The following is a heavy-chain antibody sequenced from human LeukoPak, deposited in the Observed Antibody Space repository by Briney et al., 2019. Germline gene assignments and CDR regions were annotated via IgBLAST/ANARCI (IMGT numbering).Heavy chain of an antibody. CDR2: ISSSGATR. CDR1: GFTFSIYE. Sequence: GGSLRLSCAASGFTFSIYEMNWVRQAPGKGLEWVSYISSSGATRYYADSVKGRFTMSRDNAKNSLYLLLNSLRAEDTAVYYCAREVVVAATRYMDVWGKGTTVTISS. CDR3: AREVVVAATRYMDV. D-gene: IGHD2-15*01. V-gene: IGHV3-48*03. J-gene: IGHJ6*03.